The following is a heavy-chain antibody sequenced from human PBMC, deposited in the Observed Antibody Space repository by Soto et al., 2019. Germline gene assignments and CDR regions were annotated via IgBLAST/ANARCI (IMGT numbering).Heavy chain of an antibody. CDR1: GFPFTSSA. D-gene: IGHD6-19*01. CDR2: TVVGSGNT. Sequence: QMQLVQSGPEVKKPGTSVKVSCKASGFPFTSSAMQWVRQARGQRPEWIGWTVVGSGNTNYAQKFQERITITRDMSTSTAYMELSSMRSEDTAVYYCAAYQPYSSGWYSYYYYGMDVWGQGSTVTVSS. J-gene: IGHJ6*02. V-gene: IGHV1-58*02. CDR3: AAYQPYSSGWYSYYYYGMDV.